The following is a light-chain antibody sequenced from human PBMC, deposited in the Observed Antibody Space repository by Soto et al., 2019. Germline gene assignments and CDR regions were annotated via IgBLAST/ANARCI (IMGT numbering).Light chain of an antibody. CDR1: SSDVGNYNF. CDR3: SSYTSSSTRV. J-gene: IGLJ1*01. V-gene: IGLV2-14*01. Sequence: QSALTQPASVSGSRGQSITISCTGTSSDVGNYNFVSWYQHYPGKVPKLLIYEVTNRPSGVSNRLSGSKSGNTASLTISGLQAEDEADYYGSSYTSSSTRVFGTGTKLTVL. CDR2: EVT.